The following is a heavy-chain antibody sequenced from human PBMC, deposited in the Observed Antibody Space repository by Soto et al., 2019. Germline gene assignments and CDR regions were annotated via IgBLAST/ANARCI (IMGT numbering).Heavy chain of an antibody. Sequence: QVPLVESGGGVVQPGRSLGLSCAASGFSFSGYTMHWVRQAPGKGLEWVAVISHDGSNTYYADSVKGRFTITRDNSKNTLYLQMNSLGAEDTAVYYCASRGYFDLWGRGTLVIVSS. V-gene: IGHV3-30-3*01. CDR1: GFSFSGYT. J-gene: IGHJ2*01. CDR3: ASRGYFDL. CDR2: ISHDGSNT.